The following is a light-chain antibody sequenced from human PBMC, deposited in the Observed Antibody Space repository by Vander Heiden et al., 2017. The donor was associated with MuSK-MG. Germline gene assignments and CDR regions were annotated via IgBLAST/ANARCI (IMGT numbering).Light chain of an antibody. CDR3: QVWDSSSAL. Sequence: SYVLTQPPSVSVAPGQTARITCGGNNLGSTSVHWYQQKPGQAPVLVVYDDSDRPSGIPERFSGSNSGNTATLTISRVEAGDEADYYCQVWDSSSALFGGGTKLTVL. CDR1: NLGSTS. J-gene: IGLJ2*01. V-gene: IGLV3-21*02. CDR2: DDS.